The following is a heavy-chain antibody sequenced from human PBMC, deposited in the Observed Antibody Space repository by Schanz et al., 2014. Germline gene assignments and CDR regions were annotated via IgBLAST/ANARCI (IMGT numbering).Heavy chain of an antibody. V-gene: IGHV3-72*01. J-gene: IGHJ4*02. CDR1: GFTFSIYA. D-gene: IGHD3-9*01. Sequence: EVQLLESGGGLVQPGGSLRLSCAASGFTFSIYAMNWVRQAPGKGLEWVGHSRNKGHSYTSEYAASVKGRFTISRDESESSLYLQMDSLKTEDTAVYYCARRNFYDKSAAFDYWGQGSLVTVSS. CDR2: SRNKGHSYTS. CDR3: ARRNFYDKSAAFDY.